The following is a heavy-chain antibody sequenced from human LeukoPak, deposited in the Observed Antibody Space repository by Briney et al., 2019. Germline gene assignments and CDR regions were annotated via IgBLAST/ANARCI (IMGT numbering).Heavy chain of an antibody. D-gene: IGHD6-19*01. V-gene: IGHV3-53*01. CDR2: IYSGGST. Sequence: GGFLRLSCAASGFTVSSNYMSWVRQAPGKGLEWVSVIYSGGSTYYADSVKGRFTISRDISKNTLYLQMNSLRAEDTAVYYCARGGGQWLAPFDYWGQGTLVTVSS. CDR3: ARGGGQWLAPFDY. CDR1: GFTVSSNY. J-gene: IGHJ4*02.